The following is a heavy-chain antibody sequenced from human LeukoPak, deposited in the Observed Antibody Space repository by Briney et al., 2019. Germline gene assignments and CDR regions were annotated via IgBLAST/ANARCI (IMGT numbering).Heavy chain of an antibody. Sequence: GGSLRLSCAASGFTFSSCSVNWVRRAPGKGLEGFSSISSSSSYIYYAASVKGRFSISRDNATNSLYLQMNSLRAEDTAMYYCARDRDIAAVGSFDHWGQGTLVTVSS. J-gene: IGHJ4*02. V-gene: IGHV3-21*01. CDR2: ISSSSSYI. CDR1: GFTFSSCS. CDR3: ARDRDIAAVGSFDH. D-gene: IGHD6-13*01.